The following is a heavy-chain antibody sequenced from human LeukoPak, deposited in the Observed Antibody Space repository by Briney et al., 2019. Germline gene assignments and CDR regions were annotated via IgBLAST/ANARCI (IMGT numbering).Heavy chain of an antibody. Sequence: ASVKVSCKASGYTFTSYDINWVRQATGQGLEWMGWMNPNSGNTGYAQKFQGRVTMTRNTSISTAYMELSSLRSEDTAVYYCARIQRRWGDYFLGNQQKKLGKDVWGQGTTVTVSS. CDR3: ARIQRRWGDYFLGNQQKKLGKDV. CDR2: MNPNSGNT. V-gene: IGHV1-8*01. J-gene: IGHJ6*02. D-gene: IGHD3-16*01. CDR1: GYTFTSYD.